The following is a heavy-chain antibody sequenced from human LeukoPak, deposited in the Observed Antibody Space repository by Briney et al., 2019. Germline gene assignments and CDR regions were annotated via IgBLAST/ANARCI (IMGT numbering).Heavy chain of an antibody. CDR3: ASSSLYSYGSMVDY. Sequence: ASVKVSCKASGYTFTGYYMHWVRQAPGQGLEWMGRINPNSGGTNYAQKFQGRVTMTRDTSISTAYMELSSLRSEDTAVYYCASSSLYSYGSMVDYWGQGTLVTVSS. D-gene: IGHD5-18*01. CDR2: INPNSGGT. J-gene: IGHJ4*02. CDR1: GYTFTGYY. V-gene: IGHV1-2*06.